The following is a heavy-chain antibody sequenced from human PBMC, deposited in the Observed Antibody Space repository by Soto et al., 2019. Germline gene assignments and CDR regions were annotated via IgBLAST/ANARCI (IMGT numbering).Heavy chain of an antibody. CDR2: ISGYKGDT. Sequence: ASVKVSCKASGYTFTSYSIHWVRQAPGQRLEWMGWISGYKGDTRYAQKFQGRVTMTIDTSTTTAFMELRSLTSDDTAVYYCAKNGQPPYYYYGLDVWGQGTTVTVSS. D-gene: IGHD2-8*01. CDR3: AKNGQPPYYYYGLDV. CDR1: GYTFTSYS. J-gene: IGHJ6*02. V-gene: IGHV1-18*01.